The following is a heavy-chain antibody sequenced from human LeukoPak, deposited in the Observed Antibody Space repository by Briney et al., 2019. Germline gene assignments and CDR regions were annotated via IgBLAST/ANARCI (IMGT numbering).Heavy chain of an antibody. CDR3: ARAGGSVDCYGIRDH. Sequence: PSETLSLTCTVSGASISSYYWNWIRQPAGKGLELIGDIYTNGSTSYKPSLQNRGTISVDASQNQFSLKLNSVTHASPAGYYLARAGGSVDCYGIRDHLGQGTLVTVSS. J-gene: IGHJ4*02. D-gene: IGHD2-21*02. CDR2: IYTNGST. CDR1: GASISSYY. V-gene: IGHV4-4*08.